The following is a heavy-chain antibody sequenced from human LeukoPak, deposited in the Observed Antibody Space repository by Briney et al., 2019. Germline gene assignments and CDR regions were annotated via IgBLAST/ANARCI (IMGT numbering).Heavy chain of an antibody. J-gene: IGHJ3*02. CDR3: ARFNFSDGYNAGGRDAFDI. D-gene: IGHD5-24*01. CDR1: GFTVSSNY. Sequence: PGGSLRLSCAASGFTVSSNYMSWVRQAPGKGLEWVSVIYSGGSTYYADSVKGRFTISRDNSKNTLYLQMNSLRAEDTAVYYCARFNFSDGYNAGGRDAFDIWGQGTMVTVSS. V-gene: IGHV3-53*01. CDR2: IYSGGST.